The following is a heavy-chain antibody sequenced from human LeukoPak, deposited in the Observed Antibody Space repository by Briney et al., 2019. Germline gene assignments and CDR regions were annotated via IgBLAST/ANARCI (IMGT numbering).Heavy chain of an antibody. V-gene: IGHV3-21*01. J-gene: IGHJ4*02. CDR3: ARDSIRATNRPFDY. Sequence: GGSLRLSCAASGFTLSSYSMNWVRQAPGKGLEWVSSISSSSSYIYYADSVKGRFTISRDNAKNSLYLQMNSLRAEDTAVYYCARDSIRATNRPFDYWGQGTLVTVSS. CDR2: ISSSSSYI. D-gene: IGHD1-26*01. CDR1: GFTLSSYS.